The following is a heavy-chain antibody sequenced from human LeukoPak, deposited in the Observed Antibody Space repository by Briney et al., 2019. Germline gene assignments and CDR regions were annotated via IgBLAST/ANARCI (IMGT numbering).Heavy chain of an antibody. CDR3: ARGMPWAVVVIAAGFDY. V-gene: IGHV4-34*01. Sequence: SETLSLTCAVYGGSFSGYYWSWIRQPPGEGLEWIGEINHSGSTNYNPSLKSRVTISVDTSKNHFSLKLSSVTAADTAVYYCARGMPWAVVVIAAGFDYWGQGTLVAVSS. CDR2: INHSGST. J-gene: IGHJ4*02. D-gene: IGHD2-15*01. CDR1: GGSFSGYY.